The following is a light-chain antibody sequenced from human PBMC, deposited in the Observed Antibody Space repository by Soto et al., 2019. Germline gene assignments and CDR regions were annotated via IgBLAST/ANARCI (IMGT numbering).Light chain of an antibody. Sequence: QLVLTQSPSASASLGASVKLTCTLDSGHRNDAIAWHQQQPEKGPRFLVKINRDGSHSKGDGIPDRFSGSRSGTECYLTISSLQSEDEADYYCQTWGPGIRVFGGGTKLTVL. V-gene: IGLV4-69*02. CDR1: SGHRNDA. CDR2: INRDGSH. J-gene: IGLJ3*02. CDR3: QTWGPGIRV.